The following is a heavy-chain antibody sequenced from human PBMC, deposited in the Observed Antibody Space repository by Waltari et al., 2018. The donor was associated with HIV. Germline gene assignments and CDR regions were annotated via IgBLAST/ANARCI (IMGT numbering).Heavy chain of an antibody. D-gene: IGHD7-27*01. CDR1: GFRFRAYY. Sequence: QDLLVESGGGLVTPGGSLRLSFAATGFRFRAYYMSWLRQAPGKGLEWIAYISASGGVIYYADSVKDRFTVSRDNSNNLLYLQMDNVNADDTAMYYCAGRPGDWGQGTLVTVSS. V-gene: IGHV3-11*01. J-gene: IGHJ4*02. CDR2: ISASGGVI. CDR3: AGRPGD.